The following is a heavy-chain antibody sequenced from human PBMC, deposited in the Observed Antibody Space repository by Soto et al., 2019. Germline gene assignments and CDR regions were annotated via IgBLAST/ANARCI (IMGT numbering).Heavy chain of an antibody. Sequence: GSLRLSYAASVFTFSSNYMSWVRHAPGKGLEWVSVIYSGGITYYADSVKVRFTISRDNSKNTLYLQMNSLRAEDTAVYYCERVAGYSYGDYYFDYWGQGTLVTVSS. CDR1: VFTFSSNY. CDR3: ERVAGYSYGDYYFDY. D-gene: IGHD5-18*01. V-gene: IGHV3-53*01. J-gene: IGHJ4*02. CDR2: IYSGGIT.